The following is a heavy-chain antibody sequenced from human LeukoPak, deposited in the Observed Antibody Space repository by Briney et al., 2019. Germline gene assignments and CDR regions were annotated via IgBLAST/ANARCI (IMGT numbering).Heavy chain of an antibody. CDR1: GFTFSSYS. CDR2: ISSSSSYI. D-gene: IGHD3-22*01. V-gene: IGHV3-21*01. J-gene: IGHJ4*02. Sequence: GGSLRLSCAASGFTFSSYSMNWVRQAPGKGLEWVSSISSSSSYIYYADSVKGRFTISRDNAKNSLYLQMNSLRAQSTAVYFCARTYDSSGYYPYYFDYWGQGTLVTVSS. CDR3: ARTYDSSGYYPYYFDY.